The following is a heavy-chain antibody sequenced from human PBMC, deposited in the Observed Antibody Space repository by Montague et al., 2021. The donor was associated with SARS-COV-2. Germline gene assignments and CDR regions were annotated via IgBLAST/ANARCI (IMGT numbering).Heavy chain of an antibody. CDR2: IYYSGST. CDR1: GGSISSSSYY. D-gene: IGHD2-2*02. J-gene: IGHJ5*02. Sequence: SETLSLTCTVSGGSISSSSYYWGWIRQPPGKGLEWIGSIYYSGSTYYNPSLKSRVTISVDTSKNQFSLKLSSVTAADTAVYYRARHIAVIVVVPAAIIGWFDPWGRGALVTVSS. CDR3: ARHIAVIVVVPAAIIGWFDP. V-gene: IGHV4-39*01.